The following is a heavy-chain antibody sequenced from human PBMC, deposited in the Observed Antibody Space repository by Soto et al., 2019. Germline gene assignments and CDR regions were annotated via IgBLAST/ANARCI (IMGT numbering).Heavy chain of an antibody. CDR2: IVVGSGNT. CDR1: GFTFTSSA. Sequence: SVKVSCKASGFTFTSSAVQWVRQALGQRLEWIGWIVVGSGNTNYAQKFQERVTITRDMSTSTAYMELSSLRSEDTAVYYCAAWVYDILTGYYTYYYYGMEVWGQGTTVSVSS. D-gene: IGHD3-9*01. V-gene: IGHV1-58*01. J-gene: IGHJ6*01. CDR3: AAWVYDILTGYYTYYYYGMEV.